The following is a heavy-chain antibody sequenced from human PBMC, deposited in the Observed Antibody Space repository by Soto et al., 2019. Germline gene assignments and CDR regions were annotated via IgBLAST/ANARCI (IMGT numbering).Heavy chain of an antibody. V-gene: IGHV1-2*02. D-gene: IGHD5-12*01. J-gene: IGHJ4*02. CDR1: GYTFTGYY. CDR3: ARHSGYDNDFDC. Sequence: ASVKVSCKASGYTFTGYYIHWVRPAPGQGLAWMGWINLNNGDTNYAQKFQGRVSLTRDTSTSTASMELSSLRFDDTAVYYCARHSGYDNDFDCWGQGTLVTVSS. CDR2: INLNNGDT.